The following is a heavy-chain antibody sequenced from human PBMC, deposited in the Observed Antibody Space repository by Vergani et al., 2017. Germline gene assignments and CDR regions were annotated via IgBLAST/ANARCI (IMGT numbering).Heavy chain of an antibody. CDR1: GGSISSGSYY. J-gene: IGHJ4*02. D-gene: IGHD3-22*01. CDR3: ARARSENYYDSSGYLYYFDY. Sequence: QVQLQESGPGLVKPSQTLSLTCTVSGGSISSGSYYWSWIRQPAGKGLEWIGRIYTSGSTNYNPSLKSRVTISVDTSKNQYSLKLSSVTAADTAVYYCARARSENYYDSSGYLYYFDYWGQGTLVTVSS. V-gene: IGHV4-61*02. CDR2: IYTSGST.